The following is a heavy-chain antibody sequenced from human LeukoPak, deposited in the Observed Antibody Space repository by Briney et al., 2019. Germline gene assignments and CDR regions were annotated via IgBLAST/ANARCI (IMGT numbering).Heavy chain of an antibody. Sequence: SVKVSCKASGGTFSSYAISWVRQAPGQGLEWMGGIIPIFGTANYAQKFQGRVTITADESTSTAYMELSSLRSEDTAVYYCARCTIFGVVYYYYYGMDVWGQGTTVTVSS. CDR1: GGTFSSYA. D-gene: IGHD3-3*01. CDR2: IIPIFGTA. J-gene: IGHJ6*02. V-gene: IGHV1-69*13. CDR3: ARCTIFGVVYYYYYGMDV.